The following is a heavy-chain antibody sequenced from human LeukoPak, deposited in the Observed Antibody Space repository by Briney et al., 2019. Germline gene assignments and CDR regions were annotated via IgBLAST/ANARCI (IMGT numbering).Heavy chain of an antibody. CDR3: ARDSGFYYYDSSGYYPGAFDI. Sequence: ASVKVSCKASGGTFSSYAISWVRQAPGQGLEWMGRIIPILGKANYAQKFQGRVTMTTDTSTSTAYMELRSLRSDDTAVYYCARDSGFYYYDSSGYYPGAFDIWGQGTMVTVSS. D-gene: IGHD3-22*01. J-gene: IGHJ3*02. V-gene: IGHV1-69*04. CDR1: GGTFSSYA. CDR2: IIPILGKA.